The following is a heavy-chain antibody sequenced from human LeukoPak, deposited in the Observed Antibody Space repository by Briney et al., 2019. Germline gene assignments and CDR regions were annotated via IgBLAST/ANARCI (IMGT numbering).Heavy chain of an antibody. CDR2: INQDGSAK. V-gene: IGHV3-7*01. Sequence: GGSLRLSCAASGFAFSTYLMSWARQAPGKGLEWVANINQDGSAKYYVDSVKGRFTISRDNAKNSLYLQMNSLRAEDTAVYYCARGRYSYGYGMDVWGQGTTVTVSS. D-gene: IGHD5-18*01. J-gene: IGHJ6*02. CDR1: GFAFSTYL. CDR3: ARGRYSYGYGMDV.